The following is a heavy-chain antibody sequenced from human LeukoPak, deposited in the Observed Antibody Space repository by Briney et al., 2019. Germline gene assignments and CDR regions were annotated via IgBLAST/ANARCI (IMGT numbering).Heavy chain of an antibody. CDR2: INPNSGGT. V-gene: IGHV1-2*02. J-gene: IGHJ4*02. Sequence: AAVKVSFKASGYTFTGYYMHWVRQAPGQGLEWMGWINPNSGGTNYAQKFQGRGTMTRDTSISTAYMELSRLRSDDTAVYYCARFGRRVAAYFDYWGQGTLVTVSS. CDR3: ARFGRRVAAYFDY. CDR1: GYTFTGYY. D-gene: IGHD2-15*01.